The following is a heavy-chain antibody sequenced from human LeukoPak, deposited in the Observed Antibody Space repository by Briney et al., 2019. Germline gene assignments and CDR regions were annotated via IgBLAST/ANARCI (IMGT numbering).Heavy chain of an antibody. D-gene: IGHD3-10*01. V-gene: IGHV1-69*06. CDR3: ARGDIILSFGELLYPNDY. CDR1: GGTFSSYA. J-gene: IGHJ4*02. Sequence: SVKVSCKASGGTFSSYAISWVRQAPGQGLEWMGGIIPIFGTANYAQKFQGRVTITADKSTSTAYMELSSLGSEDTAVYYCARGDIILSFGELLYPNDYWGQGTLVTVSS. CDR2: IIPIFGTA.